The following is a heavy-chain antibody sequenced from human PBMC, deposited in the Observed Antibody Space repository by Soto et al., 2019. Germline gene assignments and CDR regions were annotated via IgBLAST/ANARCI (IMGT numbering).Heavy chain of an antibody. Sequence: QVQIRQWGAGLLKPSETLSLRCAVYGASLSDYSWSWIRQSPEKGLEWIGEINHGRSTKYNPSLKSRVTISADTSKNQVSLILTSATAADTAVYRCARGGGNSGYFFDYWGRGTLVTVSS. CDR1: GASLSDYS. CDR3: ARGGGNSGYFFDY. V-gene: IGHV4-34*02. D-gene: IGHD5-12*01. CDR2: INHGRST. J-gene: IGHJ4*02.